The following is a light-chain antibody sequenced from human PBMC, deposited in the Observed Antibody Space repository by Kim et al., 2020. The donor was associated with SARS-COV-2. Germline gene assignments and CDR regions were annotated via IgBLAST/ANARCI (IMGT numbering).Light chain of an antibody. J-gene: IGKJ1*01. Sequence: LAPGERATLSCRAGQGVSDYLAGYQRKPGQAPRLLIFDASSRATGIPVRFSGSGSGTDFTLTISSLEPEDFAVYYCQHRGNWPPTFGQGTKVDIK. CDR3: QHRGNWPPT. CDR2: DAS. CDR1: QGVSDY. V-gene: IGKV3-11*01.